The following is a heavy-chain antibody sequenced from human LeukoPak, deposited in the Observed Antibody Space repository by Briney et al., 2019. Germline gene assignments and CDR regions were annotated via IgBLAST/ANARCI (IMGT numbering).Heavy chain of an antibody. CDR1: GYTFSDYY. CDR3: ARGGGKRVLDY. V-gene: IGHV3-11*06. CDR2: ISSSSYT. D-gene: IGHD4-23*01. Sequence: GGSLRLSCAASGYTFSDYYMSWIRQAPGKGLEWVSYISSSSYTNYADSVKGRFTISRDNAKNSLYLQMNSLRAEDTAVYYCARGGGKRVLDYWGQGTLVTVSS. J-gene: IGHJ4*02.